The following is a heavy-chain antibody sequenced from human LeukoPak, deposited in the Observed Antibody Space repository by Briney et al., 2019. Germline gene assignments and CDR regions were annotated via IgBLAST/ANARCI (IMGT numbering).Heavy chain of an antibody. Sequence: GRSLRLSCAASGFTFSSYGMHWVRQAPGKGLEWVAVISYDRSNKYYADSVKGRFTISRDNAKNSLYLQMNSLRAEDTAVYHCARALIGDYDKLDYWGQGTLVTVSS. CDR3: ARALIGDYDKLDY. CDR1: GFTFSSYG. J-gene: IGHJ4*02. D-gene: IGHD4-17*01. CDR2: ISYDRSNK. V-gene: IGHV3-30*03.